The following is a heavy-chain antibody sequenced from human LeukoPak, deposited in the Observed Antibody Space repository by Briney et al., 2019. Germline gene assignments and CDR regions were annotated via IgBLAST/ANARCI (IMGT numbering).Heavy chain of an antibody. Sequence: GASVKVSCKASGYTLTGYYMHWVRHAPGQGLEWMGRINPNSGGTNYAQKFQGRVTMTRDTSISTAYMELSRLRSDDTAVYYCARDDSSGYYTFDYWGQGTLVTVSS. V-gene: IGHV1-2*06. D-gene: IGHD3-22*01. CDR2: INPNSGGT. CDR1: GYTLTGYY. J-gene: IGHJ4*02. CDR3: ARDDSSGYYTFDY.